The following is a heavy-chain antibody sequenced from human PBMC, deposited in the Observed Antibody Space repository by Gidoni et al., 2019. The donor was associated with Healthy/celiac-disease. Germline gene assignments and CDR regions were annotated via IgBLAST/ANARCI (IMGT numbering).Heavy chain of an antibody. CDR2: ISGSVGST. Sequence: EVQVLESGGGLVQPGGSLRRSCAASGFTFSSYAMRWVRQAPGKGLECVSGISGSVGSTYYADSVKGRFTISRDNSKNTLYLQMNSLRAEDTAVYYCAKGVAAAEYFDYWGQGTLATVSS. J-gene: IGHJ4*02. CDR3: AKGVAAAEYFDY. V-gene: IGHV3-23*01. D-gene: IGHD6-13*01. CDR1: GFTFSSYA.